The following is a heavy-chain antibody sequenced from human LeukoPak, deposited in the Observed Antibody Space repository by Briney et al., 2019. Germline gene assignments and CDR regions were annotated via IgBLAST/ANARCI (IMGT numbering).Heavy chain of an antibody. CDR2: IKEDGSER. CDR3: ARGKWKLLSHYWCFDL. J-gene: IGHJ2*01. D-gene: IGHD2/OR15-2a*01. CDR1: AFIFSGHW. V-gene: IGHV3-7*03. Sequence: GGSLRLSCEGSAFIFSGHWMNWVRQTPGKGLEWVASIKEDGSERQYVDSVKGRFSISRDNTKGSLFLQLNSLRAEDTAVYYCARGKWKLLSHYWCFDLWGRGTLVTVSS.